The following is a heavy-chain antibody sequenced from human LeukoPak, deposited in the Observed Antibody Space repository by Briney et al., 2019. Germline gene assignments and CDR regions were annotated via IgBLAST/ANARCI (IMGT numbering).Heavy chain of an antibody. CDR2: IRIKAYGRTT. CDR1: GFTLGDYD. J-gene: IGHJ4*02. D-gene: IGHD6-19*01. Sequence: GGSLRPSCPASGFTLGDYDMGWVRKTPGKGLGWGGFIRIKAYGRTTEYAASVKGRFAISRDDSKSIAYLQMNSLKTEDTAVYYCSRDGMYSSGWTRQYYFDYWGQGTLVTVSS. V-gene: IGHV3-49*04. CDR3: SRDGMYSSGWTRQYYFDY.